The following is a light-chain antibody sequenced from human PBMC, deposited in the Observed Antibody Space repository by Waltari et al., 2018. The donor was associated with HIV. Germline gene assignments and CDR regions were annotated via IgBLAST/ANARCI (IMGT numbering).Light chain of an antibody. V-gene: IGKV3-15*01. CDR2: GAS. Sequence: IVMKQSPATLSVSPGERATLSCRASQSVSSNLAWYQQRPGQAPKLLIYGASTTATGIPARFSGSGSGTEFTLTISSLQSEDFAVYYCQQYNNWPPYTFGQGTKLEIK. J-gene: IGKJ2*01. CDR1: QSVSSN. CDR3: QQYNNWPPYT.